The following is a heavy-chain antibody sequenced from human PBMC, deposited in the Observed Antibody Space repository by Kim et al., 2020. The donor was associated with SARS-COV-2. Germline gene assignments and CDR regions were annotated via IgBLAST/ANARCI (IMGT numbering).Heavy chain of an antibody. Sequence: SETLSLTCAVYGGSFSGYYWSWIRQPPGKGLEWIGEINHSGSTNYNPSLKSRVTISVDTSKNQFSLKLSPVTAAATAVYYCARGRYGEITIFGVVYGHY. V-gene: IGHV4-34*01. CDR2: INHSGST. CDR3: ARGRYGEITIFGVVYGHY. CDR1: GGSFSGYY. J-gene: IGHJ4*01. D-gene: IGHD3-3*01.